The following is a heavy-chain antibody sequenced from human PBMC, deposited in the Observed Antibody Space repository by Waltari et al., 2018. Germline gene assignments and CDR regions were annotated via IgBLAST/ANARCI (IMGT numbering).Heavy chain of an antibody. CDR2: INHSGST. J-gene: IGHJ6*02. D-gene: IGHD2-2*02. CDR3: ARSSYQLLYPRYWGGMDV. V-gene: IGHV4-34*01. CDR1: GGSFSGYY. Sequence: QVQLQQWGAGLLKPSETLSLTCAVDGGSFSGYYWSWIRKPPGKGLEWIGEINHSGSTNYNPSLKSRVTISVDTSKNQFSLKLSSVTAADTAVYYCARSSYQLLYPRYWGGMDVWGQGTTVTVSS.